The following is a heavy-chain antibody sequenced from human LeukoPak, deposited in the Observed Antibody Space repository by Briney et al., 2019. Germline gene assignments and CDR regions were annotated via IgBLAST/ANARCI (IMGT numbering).Heavy chain of an antibody. D-gene: IGHD1-14*01. Sequence: PGGSLRLSCAASGFTFSTYWINWARQAPGKGLEWVGNMNPDGSETYYVDSVKGRFIISRDNAKNSPYLQMNSLKTEDTAVYYCFGIFWGQGTLVTVSS. CDR2: MNPDGSET. CDR3: FGIF. CDR1: GFTFSTYW. V-gene: IGHV3-7*01. J-gene: IGHJ4*02.